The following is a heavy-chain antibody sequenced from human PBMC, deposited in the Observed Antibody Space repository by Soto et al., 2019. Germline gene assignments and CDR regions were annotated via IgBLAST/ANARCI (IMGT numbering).Heavy chain of an antibody. CDR3: AKDWSYCSSTSCYRQSYYGLDV. CDR2: ISFDGSNK. D-gene: IGHD2-2*02. V-gene: IGHV3-30*18. Sequence: TGGSLRLSCVASGFTFSWSGMHWVRQAPGKGLEWVALISFDGSNKYYGDSVKGRFTIARDNSKNTLYLQMNSLRAEDTTVYYCAKDWSYCSSTSCYRQSYYGLDVWGQGTTVTVSS. J-gene: IGHJ6*02. CDR1: GFTFSWSG.